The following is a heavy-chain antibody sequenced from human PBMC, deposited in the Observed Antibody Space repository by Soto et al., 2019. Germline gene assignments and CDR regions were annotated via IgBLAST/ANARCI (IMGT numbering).Heavy chain of an antibody. V-gene: IGHV1-69*13. Sequence: SVKVSCKASGGTFSSYAISWVRQAPGQGLEWMGGIIPIFGTANYAQKFQGRVTITADESTSTAYMELSSLRSEDTAVYYCARAHYYDSSGYYPNFDYWGQGTLVTVSS. CDR1: GGTFSSYA. J-gene: IGHJ4*02. CDR3: ARAHYYDSSGYYPNFDY. D-gene: IGHD3-22*01. CDR2: IIPIFGTA.